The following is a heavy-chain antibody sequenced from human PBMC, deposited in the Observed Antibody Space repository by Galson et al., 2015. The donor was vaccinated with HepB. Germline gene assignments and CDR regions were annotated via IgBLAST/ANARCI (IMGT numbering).Heavy chain of an antibody. V-gene: IGHV1-69*13. CDR2: IIPIFGTP. CDR3: ARWDSRIAARSIWYGYMDV. J-gene: IGHJ6*03. Sequence: SVKVSCKASGGTFTSLAVSWVRQAPGQGLEWMGGIIPIFGTPNYGQKFQGRITITADVSTSTAYMELTGLRSEDTAVYYCARWDSRIAARSIWYGYMDVWGKGTTVTVS. CDR1: GGTFTSLA. D-gene: IGHD6-6*01.